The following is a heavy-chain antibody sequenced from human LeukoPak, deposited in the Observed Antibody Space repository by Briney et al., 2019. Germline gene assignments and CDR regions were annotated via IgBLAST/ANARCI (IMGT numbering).Heavy chain of an antibody. Sequence: SSETLSLTCTVSGGSISSYYWSWIRQPPGKGLEWIGYIYYSGSTNYNPSLKSRVTISVDTSKNQFSLKLSSVTAADTAVYYCATEGSSWGYFDYWGQGTLVTVSS. D-gene: IGHD6-13*01. CDR2: IYYSGST. CDR3: ATEGSSWGYFDY. CDR1: GGSISSYY. V-gene: IGHV4-59*01. J-gene: IGHJ4*02.